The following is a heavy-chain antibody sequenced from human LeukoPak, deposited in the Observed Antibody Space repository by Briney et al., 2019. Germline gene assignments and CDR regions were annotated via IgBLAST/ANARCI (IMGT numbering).Heavy chain of an antibody. V-gene: IGHV4-61*08. Sequence: PSETLSLTCTVSGGSISSGGYYWSWIRQPPGKGLEWIGYIYYSGSTNYNPSLKSRVTISVDTSKNQFSLKLSSVTAADTAVYYCAVGTMVRDYYYYGMDVWGQGTTVTVSS. J-gene: IGHJ6*02. CDR3: AVGTMVRDYYYYGMDV. CDR2: IYYSGST. CDR1: GGSISSGGYY. D-gene: IGHD4-23*01.